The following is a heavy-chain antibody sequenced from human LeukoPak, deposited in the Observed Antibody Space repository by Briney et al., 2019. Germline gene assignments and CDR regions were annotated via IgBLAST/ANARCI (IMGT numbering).Heavy chain of an antibody. D-gene: IGHD6-19*01. V-gene: IGHV1-8*03. CDR2: MNPNSGNT. Sequence: GASVKVSCKASGGTFSSYAISWVRQATGQGLEWMGWMNPNSGNTGYAQKFQGRVTITRNTSISTAYMELSSLRSEDTAVYYCARLLDRVAGTPDAFDIWGQGTMVTVSS. CDR1: GGTFSSYA. J-gene: IGHJ3*02. CDR3: ARLLDRVAGTPDAFDI.